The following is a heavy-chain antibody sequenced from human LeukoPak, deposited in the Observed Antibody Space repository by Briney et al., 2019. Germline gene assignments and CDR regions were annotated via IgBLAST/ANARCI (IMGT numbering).Heavy chain of an antibody. CDR1: GGSFSGYY. D-gene: IGHD3-10*01. V-gene: IGHV4-59*01. CDR2: VYYSGST. J-gene: IGHJ4*02. CDR3: ARAIGGSASY. Sequence: SETLSLTCAVYGGSFSGYYWSWIRQPPGKGLEWIGYVYYSGSTNYNPSLKSRVTISVDTSKNQFSLKLTSVTAADTAVYYCARAIGGSASYWGQGTLVTVSS.